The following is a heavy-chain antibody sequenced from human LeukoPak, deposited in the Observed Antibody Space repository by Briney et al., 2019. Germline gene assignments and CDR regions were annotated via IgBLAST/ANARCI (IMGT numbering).Heavy chain of an antibody. CDR3: ATVAYYYDSSGRNAFDI. D-gene: IGHD3-22*01. CDR1: GYTLTELS. V-gene: IGHV1-24*01. Sequence: ASVKVSCKVSGYTLTELSMHWVRQAPGKGLEWMGGFDPEDGETIYAQKFQGRVTMTEDTSTDTAYKELSSLRSEDTAVYYCATVAYYYDSSGRNAFDIWGQGTMVTVSS. J-gene: IGHJ3*02. CDR2: FDPEDGET.